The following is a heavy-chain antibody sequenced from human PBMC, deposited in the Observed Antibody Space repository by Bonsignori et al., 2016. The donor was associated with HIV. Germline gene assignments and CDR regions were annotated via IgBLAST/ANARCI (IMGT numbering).Heavy chain of an antibody. V-gene: IGHV3-15*01. CDR2: IKSKTDGGTT. CDR3: TTVSEMATIRGNAFDI. Sequence: GESLKISCAASGFTFTNAWMSWVRWVRQAPGKGLEWVGRIKSKTDGGTTDYAAPVKGKFTISRDDSKNTLYLQMNSLKTEDTAVYYCTTVSEMATIRGNAFDIWGRGAMVTVSS. D-gene: IGHD5-24*01. CDR1: GFTFTNAW. J-gene: IGHJ3*02.